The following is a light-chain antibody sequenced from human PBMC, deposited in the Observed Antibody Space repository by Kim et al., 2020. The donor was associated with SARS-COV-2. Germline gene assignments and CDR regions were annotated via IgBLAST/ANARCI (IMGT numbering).Light chain of an antibody. CDR3: GAWDSGLSAVI. CDR1: SSNIEKHY. CDR2: DNN. V-gene: IGLV1-51*01. Sequence: QKLTFSCSGSSSNIEKHYVSWYQQLPGTAPKLLIYDNNKRPSGIPDRFFGSKSGTSATLGITGLQTGDEADYYCGAWDSGLSAVIFGGGTQLTVL. J-gene: IGLJ2*01.